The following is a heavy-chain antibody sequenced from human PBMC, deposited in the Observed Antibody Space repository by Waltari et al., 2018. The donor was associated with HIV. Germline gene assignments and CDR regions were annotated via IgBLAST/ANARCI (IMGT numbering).Heavy chain of an antibody. Sequence: EVQLVESGGGLVQPGGSLRLSCAASGFTFSSYSMNWVRQAPGKVLEWVSYISSSSSTIYYADSVKGRFTISRDNAKNSLYLQMNSLRAEDTAVYYCARDLNFRYHDAFDIWGQGTMVTVSS. CDR3: ARDLNFRYHDAFDI. J-gene: IGHJ3*02. D-gene: IGHD2-2*01. CDR1: GFTFSSYS. CDR2: ISSSSSTI. V-gene: IGHV3-48*04.